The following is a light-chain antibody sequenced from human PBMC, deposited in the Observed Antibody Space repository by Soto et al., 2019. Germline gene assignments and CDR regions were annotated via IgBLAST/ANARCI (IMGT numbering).Light chain of an antibody. J-gene: IGKJ4*02. CDR2: GAS. CDR1: QSGSSN. Sequence: EIAMTQSPATLSAPPGQRATLSCRASQSGSSNFAWYEQKPGQAPRLLIYGASTRATGIPARFSGSGSGIEFTLTISMLQSGDFAVDYCQQYNNWPPLTFGGVTNVEIK. CDR3: QQYNNWPPLT. V-gene: IGKV3-15*01.